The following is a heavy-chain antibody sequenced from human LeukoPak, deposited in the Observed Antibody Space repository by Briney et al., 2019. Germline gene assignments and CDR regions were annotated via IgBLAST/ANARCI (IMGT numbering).Heavy chain of an antibody. D-gene: IGHD3-16*01. CDR2: INHNGNVN. CDR3: ARGGGLDV. V-gene: IGHV3-7*03. J-gene: IGHJ6*02. CDR1: GFTFSSYW. Sequence: GGSLILSCAASGFTFSSYWMNWARQAPGKGLEWVASINHNGNVNYYVDSVKGRFTISRDNAKNSLYLQMSNLRAEDTAVYFCARGGGLDVWGQGATVTVSS.